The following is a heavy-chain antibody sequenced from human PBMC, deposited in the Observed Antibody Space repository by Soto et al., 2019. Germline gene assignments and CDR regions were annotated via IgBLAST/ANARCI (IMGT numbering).Heavy chain of an antibody. CDR2: ISSSSSYI. V-gene: IGHV3-21*01. D-gene: IGHD3-10*01. Sequence: PGGSLRLSCAASGFTFSSYSMNWVRQAPGKGLEWVSSISSSSSYIYYADSVKGRFTISRDNAKNSLYLQMNSLRAEDTAVYYCARVYTVITMVRGVTTDFDYWGQGTLVTVSS. CDR1: GFTFSSYS. J-gene: IGHJ4*02. CDR3: ARVYTVITMVRGVTTDFDY.